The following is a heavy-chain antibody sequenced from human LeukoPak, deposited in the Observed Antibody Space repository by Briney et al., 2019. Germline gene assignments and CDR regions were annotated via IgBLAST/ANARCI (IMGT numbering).Heavy chain of an antibody. CDR3: ARPGYGDKGLNDAFDI. CDR1: GGSFSGYY. CDR2: INHSGST. J-gene: IGHJ3*02. Sequence: SETLSLTCAVYGGSFSGYYWSWIRQPPGKGLEWIGEINHSGSTNYNPSLKSRVTISVDTSKNQFSLKLSSVTAADTAVYYCARPGYGDKGLNDAFDIWGQGTMVTVSS. D-gene: IGHD4-17*01. V-gene: IGHV4-34*01.